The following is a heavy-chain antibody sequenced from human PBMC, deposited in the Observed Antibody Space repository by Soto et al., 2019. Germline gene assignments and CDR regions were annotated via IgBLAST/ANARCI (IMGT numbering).Heavy chain of an antibody. Sequence: ESLKMSFKGSGYSFTSYWIGWVRQIPGKGLEWMGIIYPGDSDTRYSPSFQGQVTISADKSISTAYLQWSSLKASDTAMYYCARLSAMSIAARYAWFDPWGQGTLVTVSS. CDR3: ARLSAMSIAARYAWFDP. CDR1: GYSFTSYW. V-gene: IGHV5-51*01. D-gene: IGHD6-6*01. CDR2: IYPGDSDT. J-gene: IGHJ5*02.